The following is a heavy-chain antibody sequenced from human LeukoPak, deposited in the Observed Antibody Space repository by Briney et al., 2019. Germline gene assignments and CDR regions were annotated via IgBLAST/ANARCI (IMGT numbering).Heavy chain of an antibody. J-gene: IGHJ4*02. CDR2: ISGSGGST. V-gene: IGHV3-23*01. CDR1: GFTFSSYA. D-gene: IGHD3-10*01. Sequence: GGSMRLSCAASGFTFSSYAMSWVRQAPGKGLEWVSAISGSGGSTYYADSVKGRFTISRDNSKNTLYLQMNSLRAEDTALYYCTSGKWFGELLPFDYWGQGTLVTVSS. CDR3: TSGKWFGELLPFDY.